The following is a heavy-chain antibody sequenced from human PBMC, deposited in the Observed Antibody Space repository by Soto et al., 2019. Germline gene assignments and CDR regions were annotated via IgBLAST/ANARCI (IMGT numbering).Heavy chain of an antibody. D-gene: IGHD3-10*01. Sequence: SETLSLTCTVSGGSISSHYWSWIRQSPGKGMEWIGNIDYSGSTYYNPSLKSRLNMSVDTSKNQFSLKLTSVTAADTAVYYCAAMRVRGVRDSWGPGTLVTVSS. CDR3: AAMRVRGVRDS. CDR1: GGSISSHY. V-gene: IGHV4-59*03. J-gene: IGHJ4*02. CDR2: IDYSGST.